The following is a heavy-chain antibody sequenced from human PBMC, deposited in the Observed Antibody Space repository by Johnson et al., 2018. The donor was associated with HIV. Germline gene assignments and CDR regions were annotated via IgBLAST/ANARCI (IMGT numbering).Heavy chain of an antibody. CDR2: ISYDGSNK. D-gene: IGHD6-6*01. V-gene: IGHV3-30*03. CDR1: GFTFSSYG. CDR3: ARVYSSSSAHAFDI. J-gene: IGHJ3*02. Sequence: QVTLVESGGGVVQPGRSLRLSCAASGFTFSSYGMHWVRQAPGKGLEWVAVISYDGSNKYYADSVKGRFTISRDNSKNTLYLQMNSLRAEDKAVYYCARVYSSSSAHAFDIWGQGTMVTVSS.